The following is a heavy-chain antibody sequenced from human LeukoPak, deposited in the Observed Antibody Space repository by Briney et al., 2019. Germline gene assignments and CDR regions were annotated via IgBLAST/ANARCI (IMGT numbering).Heavy chain of an antibody. J-gene: IGHJ4*02. CDR2: INHSGST. CDR3: AARYYDFWSGYSTGDY. Sequence: SETLSLTCAVYGGSFSGYYWSWIRQPPGKGLEWIGEINHSGSTNYNPSLKSRVTISVDTSKNQFSLKLSSVTAADTAVYYCAARYYDFWSGYSTGDYWGQGTLVTVSS. D-gene: IGHD3-3*01. V-gene: IGHV4-34*01. CDR1: GGSFSGYY.